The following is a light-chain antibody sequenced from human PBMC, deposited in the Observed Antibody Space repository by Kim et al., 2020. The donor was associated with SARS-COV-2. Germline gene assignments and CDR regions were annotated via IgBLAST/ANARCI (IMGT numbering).Light chain of an antibody. J-gene: IGLJ1*01. Sequence: QAVVTQEPSLTVSPGGRVTLTCGSSTGAVTSGHYPYWFQQKPGQAPRTLIYDTSNRHSWTPARFSGSLLGGKAALTLSGAQPEDEAEYYCLLSYSGARLYVFGTGTKVTVL. CDR2: DTS. CDR3: LLSYSGARLYV. V-gene: IGLV7-46*01. CDR1: TGAVTSGHY.